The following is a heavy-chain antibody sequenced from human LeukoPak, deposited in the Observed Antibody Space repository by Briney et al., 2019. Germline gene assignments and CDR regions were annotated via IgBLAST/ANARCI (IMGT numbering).Heavy chain of an antibody. CDR3: ARVGGVVVAAGWFDP. D-gene: IGHD2-15*01. CDR2: IYSSGST. J-gene: IGHJ5*02. V-gene: IGHV4-61*02. CDR1: GGSISSGSYY. Sequence: SETLSLTCTVSGGSISSGSYYWSWIRQPAGKGLEWIGRIYSSGSTNYNPSLKSRVTISLDTSKNQFSLKLSSVTAADTAVYYCARVGGVVVAAGWFDPWGQGTLVTVSS.